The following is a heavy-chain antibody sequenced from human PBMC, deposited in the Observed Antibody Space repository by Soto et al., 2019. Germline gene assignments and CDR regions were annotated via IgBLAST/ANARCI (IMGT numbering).Heavy chain of an antibody. CDR3: AKPPFYDILTGYYLDN. CDR2: ISGSGGST. V-gene: IGHV3-23*01. J-gene: IGHJ4*02. Sequence: GGSLRLSCAASGFTFSSYAMSWVRQAPGKGLEWVSAISGSGGSTYYADSVKGRFTISRDNSKNTLYLQMNSLRAEDTAVYYCAKPPFYDILTGYYLDNWGQGTLVTVSS. D-gene: IGHD3-9*01. CDR1: GFTFSSYA.